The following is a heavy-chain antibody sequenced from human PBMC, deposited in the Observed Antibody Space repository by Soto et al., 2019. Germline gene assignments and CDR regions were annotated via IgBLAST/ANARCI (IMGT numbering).Heavy chain of an antibody. CDR3: ARDLGGRGYSSSWQSY. CDR2: IIPIFGTA. J-gene: IGHJ4*02. D-gene: IGHD6-13*01. CDR1: GGTFSSYA. V-gene: IGHV1-69*13. Sequence: SVKVSCKASGGTFSSYAVSWVRQAPGQGLEWMGEIIPIFGTANYAQKFQGRVTITADESTSTAYMELSSLRSEDTAVYYCARDLGGRGYSSSWQSYWGQGTLVTVSS.